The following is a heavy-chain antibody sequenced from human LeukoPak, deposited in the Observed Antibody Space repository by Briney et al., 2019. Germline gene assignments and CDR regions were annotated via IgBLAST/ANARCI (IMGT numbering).Heavy chain of an antibody. J-gene: IGHJ4*02. CDR3: TRKGSQWDFLVDY. CDR2: ISDTGSTI. CDR1: GFTFSSYE. D-gene: IGHD2/OR15-2a*01. Sequence: GGSLRLSCAASGFTFSSYELNWVRQAPGKGLEWVSYISDTGSTIYYADSVEGRFTISRDNAKNSLYLQMDSLTAEDTAVYYCTRKGSQWDFLVDYWGQGTRVAVSP. V-gene: IGHV3-48*03.